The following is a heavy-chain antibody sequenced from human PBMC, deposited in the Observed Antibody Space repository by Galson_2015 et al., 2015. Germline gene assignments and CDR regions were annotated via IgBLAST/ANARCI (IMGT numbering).Heavy chain of an antibody. CDR1: GFTFSDYY. V-gene: IGHV3-11*01. J-gene: IGHJ5*02. D-gene: IGHD5-12*01. CDR2: ISTSGSTI. Sequence: SLRLSCAASGFTFSDYYMSWIRQAPGKGLEWVSYISTSGSTINYADSVKGRFAISRDNPKNSLYLQMNSLRAEGTAVYYCARAGDIGMVNWFDPWGQGTLVTVSS. CDR3: ARAGDIGMVNWFDP.